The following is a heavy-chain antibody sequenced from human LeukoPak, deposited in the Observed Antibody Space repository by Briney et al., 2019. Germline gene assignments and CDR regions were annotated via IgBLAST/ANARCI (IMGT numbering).Heavy chain of an antibody. J-gene: IGHJ4*02. CDR2: IYTSGST. V-gene: IGHV4-4*09. D-gene: IGHD1-7*01. CDR3: ASVGITGTTFDY. CDR1: GGSISSYC. Sequence: SETLSLTCTVSGGSISSYCWSWIRHPPGKGLEWIGYIYTSGSTNYNPSLKSRVTISVDTSKNQFSLKLSSVTAADTAVYYCASVGITGTTFDYWGRGTLVTVSS.